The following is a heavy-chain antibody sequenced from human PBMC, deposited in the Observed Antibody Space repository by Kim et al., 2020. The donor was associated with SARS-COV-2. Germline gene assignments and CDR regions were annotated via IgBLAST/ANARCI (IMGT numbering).Heavy chain of an antibody. D-gene: IGHD4-17*01. CDR1: GGSISSGDYY. CDR2: IYYSGST. J-gene: IGHJ4*02. Sequence: SETLSLTCTVSGGSISSGDYYWSWIRQPPGKGLEWIGYIYYSGSTYYNPSLKSRVTISVDTSKNQFSLKLSSVTAADTAVYYCARYGDYPPSQYFDYWGQGTLVTVSS. V-gene: IGHV4-30-4*01. CDR3: ARYGDYPPSQYFDY.